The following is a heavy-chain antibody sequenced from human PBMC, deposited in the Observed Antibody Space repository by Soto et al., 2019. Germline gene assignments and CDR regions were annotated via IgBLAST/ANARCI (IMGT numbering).Heavy chain of an antibody. CDR3: ARSGMIRGPLLFEH. CDR1: GGSISSGGYF. V-gene: IGHV4-31*01. D-gene: IGHD3-10*01. J-gene: IGHJ4*02. CDR2: ISSSGTT. Sequence: QVQLQESGPGLVKPSQTLSLTCTVSGGSISSGGYFWSWIRQHPGKGLEWIGYISSSGTTYYIPSLESHFTNFVDTYKNQFSLTLNSVTAADTAVFYWARSGMIRGPLLFEHWGLGRLVTVSS.